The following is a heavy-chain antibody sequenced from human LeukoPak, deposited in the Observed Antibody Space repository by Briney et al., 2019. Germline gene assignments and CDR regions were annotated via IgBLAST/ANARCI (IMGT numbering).Heavy chain of an antibody. CDR1: GFTFSNAW. V-gene: IGHV3-15*01. D-gene: IGHD3-3*01. Sequence: PGGSLRLSRAASGFTFSNAWMSWVRQAPGKGLEWVGRIKSKSDGGTTDYAAPVKGRFTISRDDSKNTLYLQMNSLKTEDTAVYYCTTDTGYDFWYYFDYWGQGTLVTVSS. J-gene: IGHJ4*02. CDR3: TTDTGYDFWYYFDY. CDR2: IKSKSDGGTT.